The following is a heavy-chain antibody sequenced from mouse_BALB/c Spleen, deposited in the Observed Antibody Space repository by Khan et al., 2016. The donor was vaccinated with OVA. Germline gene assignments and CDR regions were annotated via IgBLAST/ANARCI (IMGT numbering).Heavy chain of an antibody. CDR1: GYTFTNYG. Sequence: QIQLVQSGPELKKPGETVKISCKASGYTFTNYGMNWVKQAPGKGLKWMGWINTYTGEPTYADDFKGRFAFSLETSASTAYLQINTLKNEDTAKYCCARMKPYWYFDLGGAGTTVTVSS. CDR2: INTYTGEP. V-gene: IGHV9-3-1*01. CDR3: ARMKPYWYFDL. J-gene: IGHJ1*01.